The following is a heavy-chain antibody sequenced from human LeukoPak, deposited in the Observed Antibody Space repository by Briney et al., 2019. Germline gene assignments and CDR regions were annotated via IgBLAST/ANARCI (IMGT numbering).Heavy chain of an antibody. D-gene: IGHD2-21*01. V-gene: IGHV6-1*01. CDR3: ARSTSGVVFGS. J-gene: IGHJ4*02. CDR2: TYYRYKWSY. CDR1: RDSVSSNSAG. Sequence: SQTLSLTRVISRDSVSSNSAGWHSIRQSPSRGLEWLGRTYYRYKWSYDYALSVRSRISIHPDPSKNQFSLQLNSVPPEDTAVYYCARSTSGVVFGSWGQGTLVTVSS.